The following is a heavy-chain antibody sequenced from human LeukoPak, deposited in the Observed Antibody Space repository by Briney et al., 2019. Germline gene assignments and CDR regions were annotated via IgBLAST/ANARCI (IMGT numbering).Heavy chain of an antibody. CDR3: AKPKKSGSYSHDAFDI. Sequence: GGSLRLSCAASGFTFSSYDMHWVRQATGKGLEWVSAIGTAGDTYYPGSVKGRFTISRENAKNSLYLQMNSLRAEDTAVYYCAKPKKSGSYSHDAFDIWGQGTMVTVSS. V-gene: IGHV3-13*01. D-gene: IGHD1-26*01. CDR1: GFTFSSYD. CDR2: IGTAGDT. J-gene: IGHJ3*02.